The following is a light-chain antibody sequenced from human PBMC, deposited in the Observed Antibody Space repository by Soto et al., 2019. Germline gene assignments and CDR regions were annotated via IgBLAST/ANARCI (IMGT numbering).Light chain of an antibody. Sequence: DIQMTQSPSSLSASVGDRVTITCRASQGIYTYVAWFQQKPGQAPKPLIYSASSLQGGVPSKFAGSGSGTDFTLTITSLQPEDSATYYCQQYYKFPRTFGQGTQLQI. CDR2: SAS. J-gene: IGKJ1*01. V-gene: IGKV1-16*02. CDR1: QGIYTY. CDR3: QQYYKFPRT.